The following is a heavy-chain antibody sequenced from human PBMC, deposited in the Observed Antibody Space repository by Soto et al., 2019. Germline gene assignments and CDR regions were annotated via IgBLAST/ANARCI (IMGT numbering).Heavy chain of an antibody. CDR2: ISYDGSSK. V-gene: IGHV3-30*03. J-gene: IGHJ6*02. D-gene: IGHD3-3*01. CDR3: ARGTTLAIFDYGMDV. CDR1: GFTFNNYG. Sequence: GGSLRLSCAASGFTFNNYGMHWVRRAPGKGLEWVAVISYDGSSKYYADSVRGRFTISRDNTKNTLFLQMSSLRGEDSGVYYCARGTTLAIFDYGMDVWGQGTTVTVSS.